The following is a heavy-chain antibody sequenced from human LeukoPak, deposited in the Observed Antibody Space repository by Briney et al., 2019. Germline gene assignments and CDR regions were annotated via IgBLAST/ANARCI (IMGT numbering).Heavy chain of an antibody. CDR2: TYYRSKWYK. Sequence: SQTLSLTCAISGDSVSTESAAWNWIRQSPSRGLEWLGRTYYRSKWYKDYSVSEKSRVTINPDTSKNQLSLQLNSVTPEDTAVYYCAREVDSTLDCWGQGTLVTVSS. D-gene: IGHD5-12*01. J-gene: IGHJ4*02. CDR3: AREVDSTLDC. CDR1: GDSVSTESAA. V-gene: IGHV6-1*01.